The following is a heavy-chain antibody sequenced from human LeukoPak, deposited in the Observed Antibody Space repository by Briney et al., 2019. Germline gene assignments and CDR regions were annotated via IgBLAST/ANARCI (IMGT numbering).Heavy chain of an antibody. CDR1: GYTFSSYY. Sequence: ASVKVSCKASGYTFSSYYVHWVRQAPGQGLEWMGMIIPSDGFTSYAQKFQGRVTMTRDMSTSTVYMELSSLRSDDTAVYYCARVRDGYNDAYDIWGQGTMVTVSS. D-gene: IGHD5-24*01. J-gene: IGHJ3*02. CDR2: IIPSDGFT. CDR3: ARVRDGYNDAYDI. V-gene: IGHV1-46*01.